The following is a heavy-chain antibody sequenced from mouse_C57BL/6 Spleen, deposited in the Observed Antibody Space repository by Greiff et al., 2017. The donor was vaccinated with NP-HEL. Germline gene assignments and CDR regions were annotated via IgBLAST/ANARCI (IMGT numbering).Heavy chain of an antibody. D-gene: IGHD1-1*01. V-gene: IGHV14-2*01. CDR3: ALPFISTIVAAPFDD. CDR1: GFTFNDYY. J-gene: IGHJ2*01. CDR2: IDPEDGET. Sequence: VQLQQSGAELVKPGASVKLSCTASGFTFNDYYMHWVKQRPEQGLEWIGWIDPEDGETKYAPKFQGQATITADTSSNTAYLQISSLTSEDTAVYYSALPFISTIVAAPFDDWGQGTTLTVSS.